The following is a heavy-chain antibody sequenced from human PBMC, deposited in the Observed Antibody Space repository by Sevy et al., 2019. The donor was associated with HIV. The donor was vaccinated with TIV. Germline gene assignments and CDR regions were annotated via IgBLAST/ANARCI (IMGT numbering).Heavy chain of an antibody. CDR2: IYTSGSS. J-gene: IGHJ4*02. CDR1: GGSISSYF. Sequence: SETLSLTCTVSGGSISSYFWSWVRQPAGKGLEWIGCIYTSGSSNYNPSLKSRVTMSLDTFKNHFSLKLSSVTAADTAVYYCVSSSISVPGGTFDYWGQRTLVTVSS. D-gene: IGHD6-19*01. CDR3: VSSSISVPGGTFDY. V-gene: IGHV4-4*07.